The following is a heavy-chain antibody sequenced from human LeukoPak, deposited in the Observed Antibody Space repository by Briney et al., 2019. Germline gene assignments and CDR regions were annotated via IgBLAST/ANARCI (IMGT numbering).Heavy chain of an antibody. Sequence: PSETLSLTCTVSGGSISSYYWSWIRQPPGKGLEWIGYIYYSGSTNYNPSLKSRVTISVDTSKNQFSLKLSSVTAADTAVYYCARGTPYYDFWSGYYPPFDYWGQGTLVTVSS. CDR3: ARGTPYYDFWSGYYPPFDY. D-gene: IGHD3-3*01. CDR2: IYYSGST. J-gene: IGHJ4*02. V-gene: IGHV4-59*12. CDR1: GGSISSYY.